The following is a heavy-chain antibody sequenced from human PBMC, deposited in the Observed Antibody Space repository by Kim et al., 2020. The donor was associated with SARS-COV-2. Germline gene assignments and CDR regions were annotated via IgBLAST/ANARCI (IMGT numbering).Heavy chain of an antibody. CDR1: GGTFSSYA. V-gene: IGHV1-69*13. J-gene: IGHJ6*02. Sequence: SVKVSCKASGGTFSSYAISWVRQAPGQGLEWMGGIIPIFGTANYAQKFQGRVTITADESTGTAYMELSSLRSEDTAVYYCARSARTLHYGMDVWGQGTTVTVSS. CDR2: IIPIFGTA. CDR3: ARSARTLHYGMDV.